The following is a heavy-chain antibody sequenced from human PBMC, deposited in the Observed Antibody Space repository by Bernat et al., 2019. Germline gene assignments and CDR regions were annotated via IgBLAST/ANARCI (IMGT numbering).Heavy chain of an antibody. Sequence: EVQLLESGGGLVQPGGSLRLSCAASGFTFSSYAMSWVRQAPGKGLEWVSAISGSGGSTYYADSVKGRFTISRDNPKNTLYLQMNSLRAEDTAVYYCAKVPRSITGMVFYFDYWGQGTLVTVSS. CDR2: ISGSGGST. CDR1: GFTFSSYA. J-gene: IGHJ4*02. CDR3: AKVPRSITGMVFYFDY. D-gene: IGHD1-20*01. V-gene: IGHV3-23*01.